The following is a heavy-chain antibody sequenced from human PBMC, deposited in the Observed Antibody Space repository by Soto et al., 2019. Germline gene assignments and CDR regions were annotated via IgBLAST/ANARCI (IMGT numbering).Heavy chain of an antibody. V-gene: IGHV4-59*01. Sequence: LSLTCTVSGGSISSYYWSWIRQPPGKGLEWIGYIYYSGSTNYNPSLKSRVTISVDTSKNQFSLKLSSVTAADTAVYYCARDYYDSSGFPYFQHWGQGTLVTVSS. CDR1: GGSISSYY. CDR3: ARDYYDSSGFPYFQH. CDR2: IYYSGST. D-gene: IGHD3-22*01. J-gene: IGHJ1*01.